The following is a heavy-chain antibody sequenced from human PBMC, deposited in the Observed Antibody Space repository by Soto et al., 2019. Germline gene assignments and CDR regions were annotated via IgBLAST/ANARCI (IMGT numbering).Heavy chain of an antibody. CDR2: INHSGST. J-gene: IGHJ4*02. D-gene: IGHD6-13*01. Sequence: SETLSLTCAVYGGSFSGFYWSWIRQPPGKGLEWIGEINHSGSTNYNPSLKSRVTISVDTSKNQFSLKLSSVTAADTAVYYCARGRQLGIDYWGQGTLVTVSS. CDR1: GGSFSGFY. V-gene: IGHV4-34*01. CDR3: ARGRQLGIDY.